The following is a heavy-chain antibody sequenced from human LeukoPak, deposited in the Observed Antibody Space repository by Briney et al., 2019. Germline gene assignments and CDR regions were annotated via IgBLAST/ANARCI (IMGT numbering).Heavy chain of an antibody. D-gene: IGHD3-3*01. CDR1: GYTFTGYH. V-gene: IGHV1-2*02. CDR2: INPNSGGT. J-gene: IGHJ4*02. CDR3: ARVGYYDFPTYYFDY. Sequence: GASVKVSCKASGYTFTGYHMHWVRQAPGQRLEWMGWINPNSGGTNYAQKFQGRVTMTRDTSISTAYMELSRLRSDDTAAYYRARVGYYDFPTYYFDYWGQGTLVTVSS.